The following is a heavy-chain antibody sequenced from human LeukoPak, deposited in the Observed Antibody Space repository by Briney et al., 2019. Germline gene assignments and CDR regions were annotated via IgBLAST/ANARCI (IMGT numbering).Heavy chain of an antibody. V-gene: IGHV3-21*01. D-gene: IGHD2-21*02. J-gene: IGHJ3*02. CDR2: ISSSSSYI. CDR1: GFTFSSYG. Sequence: PGGSLRLSCAASGFTFSSYGMHWVRQAPGKGLEWVSSISSSSSYIYYADSVKGRFTISRDNAKNSLYLQMNSLRAEDTAVYYCARDMGAYCGGDCYSFDAFDIWGQGTMVTVSS. CDR3: ARDMGAYCGGDCYSFDAFDI.